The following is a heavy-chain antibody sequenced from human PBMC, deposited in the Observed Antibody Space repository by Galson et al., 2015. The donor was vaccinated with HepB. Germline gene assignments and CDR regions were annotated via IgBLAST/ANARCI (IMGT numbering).Heavy chain of an antibody. V-gene: IGHV3-23*01. CDR2: ISGSGGST. Sequence: SLRLSCAASGFTFSSYAMSWVRQAPGKGLEWVSAISGSGGSTYYADSVKGRFTISRDNSKNTLYLQMNSLRAEDTAVYYCASRGGDYSSRFSYYYYYMDVWGKGTTVTVSS. CDR1: GFTFSSYA. J-gene: IGHJ6*03. D-gene: IGHD4-11*01. CDR3: ASRGGDYSSRFSYYYYYMDV.